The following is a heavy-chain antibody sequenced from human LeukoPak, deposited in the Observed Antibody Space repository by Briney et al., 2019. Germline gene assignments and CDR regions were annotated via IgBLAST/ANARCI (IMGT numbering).Heavy chain of an antibody. CDR1: GFTVSSNY. CDR2: IKSDGSSI. Sequence: GGSLRLSCAASGFTVSSNYMSWVRQPPGKGPVWVSRIKSDGSSISYADSVKGRFTTSRDNAKNMLYLQMNSLRVEDTAVYYCARDQGGSYLDTFDMWGQGTMVTVSS. D-gene: IGHD1-26*01. J-gene: IGHJ3*02. V-gene: IGHV3-74*01. CDR3: ARDQGGSYLDTFDM.